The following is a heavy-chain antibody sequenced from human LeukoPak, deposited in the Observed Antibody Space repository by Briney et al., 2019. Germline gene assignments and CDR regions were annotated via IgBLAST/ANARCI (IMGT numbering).Heavy chain of an antibody. CDR2: ISGSGGST. CDR3: ATAIGYSSSWNALDI. Sequence: QAGGSLRLSCAASGFTFSSYWMHWVRQAPGKGLEWVSAISGSGGSTYYAGSVKGRFTISRDNSKNTLYLQMNSLRAEDTAVYYCATAIGYSSSWNALDIWGQGTMVTVSS. J-gene: IGHJ3*02. CDR1: GFTFSSYW. D-gene: IGHD6-13*01. V-gene: IGHV3-23*01.